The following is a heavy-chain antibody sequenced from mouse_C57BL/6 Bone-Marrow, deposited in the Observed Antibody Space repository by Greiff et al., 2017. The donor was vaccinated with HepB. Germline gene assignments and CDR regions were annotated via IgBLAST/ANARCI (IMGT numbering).Heavy chain of an antibody. CDR3: ALYGSSSFAY. CDR1: GYSITSGYY. D-gene: IGHD1-1*01. CDR2: ISYDGSN. J-gene: IGHJ3*01. V-gene: IGHV3-6*01. Sequence: EVQLQESGPGLVKPSQSLSLTCSVTGYSITSGYYWNWIRQFPGNKLEWMGYISYDGSNNYNPSLKNRISITRDTSKNQFFLKLNSVTTEDTATYYCALYGSSSFAYWGQGTLVTVSA.